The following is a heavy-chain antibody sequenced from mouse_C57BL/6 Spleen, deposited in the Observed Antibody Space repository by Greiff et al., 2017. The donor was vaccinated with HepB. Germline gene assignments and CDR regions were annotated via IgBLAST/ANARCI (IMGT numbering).Heavy chain of an antibody. V-gene: IGHV5-15*01. CDR1: GFTFSDYG. J-gene: IGHJ4*01. CDR2: ISNLAYSI. Sequence: EVQLVESGGGLVQPGGSLKLSCAASGFTFSDYGMAWVRQAPRKGPEWVAFISNLAYSIYYADTVTGRFTISRENAKNTLYLEMSSLRSEDTAMYYCARQIYDGSPYYAMDYWGQGTSVTVSS. D-gene: IGHD2-3*01. CDR3: ARQIYDGSPYYAMDY.